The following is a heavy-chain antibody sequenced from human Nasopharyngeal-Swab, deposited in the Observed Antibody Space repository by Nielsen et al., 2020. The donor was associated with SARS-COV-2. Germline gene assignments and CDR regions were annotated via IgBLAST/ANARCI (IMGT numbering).Heavy chain of an antibody. D-gene: IGHD4-23*01. Sequence: GESLKISCAASGFTFSNYGMHWVRQAPGKGLEWVAVIWYDGNNKYYADSVKGRFTISRDNSKNTVYLQMNSLRAEDTAVYYCAAAPSGDYGGYWGQGTLVTVSS. V-gene: IGHV3-33*01. CDR1: GFTFSNYG. CDR2: IWYDGNNK. CDR3: AAAPSGDYGGY. J-gene: IGHJ4*02.